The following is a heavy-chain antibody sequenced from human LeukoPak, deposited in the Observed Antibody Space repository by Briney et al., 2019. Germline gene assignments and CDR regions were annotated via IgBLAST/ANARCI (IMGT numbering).Heavy chain of an antibody. D-gene: IGHD5-12*01. J-gene: IGHJ3*02. CDR2: INPNSGGT. CDR3: ARERGAGYVDAFDI. V-gene: IGHV1-2*02. Sequence: GASVKVSCKASGYTFTGYYMHWVRQAPGQGLEWMGWINPNSGGTNYAQKFQGRVTMTRDTSISTAYMELSRLRSDDTAVYYCARERGAGYVDAFDIWGQGTMVTVSS. CDR1: GYTFTGYY.